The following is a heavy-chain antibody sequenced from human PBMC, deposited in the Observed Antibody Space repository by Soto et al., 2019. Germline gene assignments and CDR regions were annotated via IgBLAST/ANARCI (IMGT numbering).Heavy chain of an antibody. V-gene: IGHV1-18*04. J-gene: IGHJ4*02. CDR1: GYTFTIYG. D-gene: IGHD3-22*01. Sequence: QVQLVQSGAEVKKPGASVKVSCKASGYTFTIYGISWVRQAPGQGLEWMGWISGYNGNTDYAQNLQDRVTLTTDASKSSVYMELRSLRSDDTAVYYCARVDYYDSSGYSGYWGQGTLITVSS. CDR2: ISGYNGNT. CDR3: ARVDYYDSSGYSGY.